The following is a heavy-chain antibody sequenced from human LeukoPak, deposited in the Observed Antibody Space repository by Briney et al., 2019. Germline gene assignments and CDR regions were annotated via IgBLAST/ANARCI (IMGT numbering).Heavy chain of an antibody. D-gene: IGHD4-17*01. Sequence: SETLSLTCTVSGGSISSGGYYWSWIRQHPGKGLEWIGYIYYSGSTYYNPSLESRVTISVDTSKNQFSLKLSSVTAADTAVYYCARDGLHDYGDYDVVFDYWGQGTLVTVSS. CDR1: GGSISSGGYY. J-gene: IGHJ4*02. V-gene: IGHV4-31*03. CDR3: ARDGLHDYGDYDVVFDY. CDR2: IYYSGST.